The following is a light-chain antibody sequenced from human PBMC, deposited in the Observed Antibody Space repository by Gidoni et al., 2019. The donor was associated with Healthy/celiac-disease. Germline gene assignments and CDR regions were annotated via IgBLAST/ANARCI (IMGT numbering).Light chain of an antibody. Sequence: EIVLTQSPGTLSLSPGERATLSCRASQSVSSRYLAWYQQKPGQAPRLLIYGASSRATGIPDRFSGSGCGTDFTLTISRLEPEDVEVYYCQQYGSSPLYTFGQGTKLEIK. J-gene: IGKJ2*01. CDR3: QQYGSSPLYT. CDR2: GAS. V-gene: IGKV3-20*01. CDR1: QSVSSRY.